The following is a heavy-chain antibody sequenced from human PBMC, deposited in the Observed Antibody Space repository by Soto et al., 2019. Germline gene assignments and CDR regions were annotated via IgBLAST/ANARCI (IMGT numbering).Heavy chain of an antibody. CDR2: IRSKGYGGTT. D-gene: IGHD3-9*01. CDR3: TKRYFGGLDAFDI. CDR1: GFTFGDYA. J-gene: IGHJ3*02. V-gene: IGHV3-49*03. Sequence: GGSLRLSCTASGFTFGDYAMSWFRQAPGKGLEWVGFIRSKGYGGTTEFAASVKGRFTISRDDSKSIAYLQMNSLKTEDTAVYYCTKRYFGGLDAFDIWGRGTMVTVSS.